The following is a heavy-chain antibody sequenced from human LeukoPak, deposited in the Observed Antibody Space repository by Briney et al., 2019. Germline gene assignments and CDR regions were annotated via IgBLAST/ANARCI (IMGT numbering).Heavy chain of an antibody. CDR3: ARGLTWGGPGLS. D-gene: IGHD3-10*01. V-gene: IGHV1-8*01. J-gene: IGHJ5*02. CDR1: GYTFTSYD. Sequence: GASVKVSRKASGYTFTSYDINWVRQATRQGLEWMGWMNPNSGNTGYAQKFQGRVTMTRNTSISTAYMELSSLRSEDTAVYYCARGLTWGGPGLSWGQGTLVTVSS. CDR2: MNPNSGNT.